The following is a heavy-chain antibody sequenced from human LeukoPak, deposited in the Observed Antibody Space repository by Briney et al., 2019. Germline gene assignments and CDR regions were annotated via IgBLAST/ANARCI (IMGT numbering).Heavy chain of an antibody. V-gene: IGHV3-21*01. J-gene: IGHJ4*02. CDR1: GFTFSSYS. CDR3: ARGILLDDYVWGSYRRVFDY. D-gene: IGHD3-16*02. CDR2: ISSSSSYI. Sequence: PGGSLRLSCAASGFTFSSYSMNWVRQAPGKGLEWVSSISSSSSYIYYADSVKGRFTISRDNAKNSLYLQMNSLRAEDTAVYYCARGILLDDYVWGSYRRVFDYWGQGTLVTVSS.